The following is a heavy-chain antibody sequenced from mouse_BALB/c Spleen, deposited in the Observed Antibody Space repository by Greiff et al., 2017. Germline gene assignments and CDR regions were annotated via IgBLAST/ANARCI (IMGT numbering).Heavy chain of an antibody. V-gene: IGHV14-3*02. CDR1: GFNIKDTY. CDR3: ASPIYYDYFDY. J-gene: IGHJ2*01. CDR2: IDPANGNT. D-gene: IGHD2-1*01. Sequence: EVKLMESGAELVKPGASVKLSCTASGFNIKDTYMHWVKQRPEQGLEWIGRIDPANGNTKYDPKFQGKATITADTSSNTAYLQLSSLTSEDTAVYYCASPIYYDYFDYWGQGTTLTVSS.